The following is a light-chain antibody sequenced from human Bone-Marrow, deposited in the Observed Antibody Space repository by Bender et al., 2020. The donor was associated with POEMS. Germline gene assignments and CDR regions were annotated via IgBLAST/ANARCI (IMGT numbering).Light chain of an antibody. Sequence: QSALTQPASVSASPGQSITISCTGSSSDVGGYNSVSWYQQHPGKAPKLMIYDVTKRPSGVPDRFSGSKSGTSASLAITGLQSDDEAIYFCVAWDASLNGWVFGGGTKLTVL. CDR2: DVT. CDR3: VAWDASLNGWV. V-gene: IGLV2-14*01. CDR1: SSDVGGYNS. J-gene: IGLJ3*02.